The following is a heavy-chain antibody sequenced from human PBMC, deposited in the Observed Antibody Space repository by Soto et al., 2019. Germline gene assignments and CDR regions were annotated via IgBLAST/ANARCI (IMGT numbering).Heavy chain of an antibody. Sequence: PSETLSVTCTVSDVSISCYYWSWIRQPPGKGLEWMGYVSYSGSNNYNPSLQSRVTISMDTSENQFSLRLTSVTAADTAMYYCASGQSRDGYNFFDYWGQGTLVTVSS. CDR2: VSYSGSN. D-gene: IGHD5-18*01. CDR1: DVSISCYY. CDR3: ASGQSRDGYNFFDY. V-gene: IGHV4-59*01. J-gene: IGHJ4*02.